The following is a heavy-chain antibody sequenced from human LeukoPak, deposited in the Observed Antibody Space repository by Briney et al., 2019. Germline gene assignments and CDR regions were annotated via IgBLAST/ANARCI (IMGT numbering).Heavy chain of an antibody. CDR2: IYHSGST. CDR3: ARDPGLITMVRGVRSRDDP. Sequence: PSETLSLTCTVSGYSISSGYYWGWIRQPPGKGLEWIGSIYHSGSTYYNPSLKSRVTISVDTSKNQFSLKLSSVTAADTAVYYCARDPGLITMVRGVRSRDDPWGQGTLVTVSS. V-gene: IGHV4-38-2*02. D-gene: IGHD3-10*01. CDR1: GYSISSGYY. J-gene: IGHJ5*02.